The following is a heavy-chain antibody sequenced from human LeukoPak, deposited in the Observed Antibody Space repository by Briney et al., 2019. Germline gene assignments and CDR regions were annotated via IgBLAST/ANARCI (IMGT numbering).Heavy chain of an antibody. V-gene: IGHV3-64*02. CDR3: ARGNFDLWSPFHGNYYYMDV. CDR1: GFPFTNYP. CDR2: ISGHGGST. J-gene: IGHJ6*03. Sequence: GGSLRLFCAASGFPFTNYPMHWVRQAPGKGLEYVSAISGHGGSTNYADSVKDRFTISRDNFKNTLYLQMGSLRAEDMAVYYCARGNFDLWSPFHGNYYYMDVWGTGTTVTVSS. D-gene: IGHD3-3*01.